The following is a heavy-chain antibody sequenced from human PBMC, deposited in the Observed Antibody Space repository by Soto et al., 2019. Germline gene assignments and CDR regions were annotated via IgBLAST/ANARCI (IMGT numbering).Heavy chain of an antibody. CDR1: GFTFSNYA. CDR3: ARDWTGDTCPCLDV. V-gene: IGHV3-23*01. CDR2: FSGSGGST. J-gene: IGHJ6*02. Sequence: EVRLLESGGGLVQPGGSLRLSCAAAGFTFSNYALTWVRQSPGKGLEWVSTFSGSGGSTYYADSVRGRFTISRDNSKNNLFLQMNSLRVEDTAIYYCARDWTGDTCPCLDVWGQGTTVSVSS. D-gene: IGHD3-3*01.